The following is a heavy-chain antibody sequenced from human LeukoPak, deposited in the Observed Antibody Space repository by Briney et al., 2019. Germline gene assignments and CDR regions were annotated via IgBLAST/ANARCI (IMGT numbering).Heavy chain of an antibody. D-gene: IGHD5-12*01. V-gene: IGHV4-4*07. J-gene: IGHJ4*02. CDR3: ARVDIRTAFFDY. CDR1: GGSINSYY. Sequence: SETLSLTCTVSGGSINSYYWSWIRQPAGKGLEWIGRIYSSGSTGYNPSLKSRVTMPLDTSKNQFSLNLSSVTAADTAVYYCARVDIRTAFFDYWGQGTLVTASS. CDR2: IYSSGST.